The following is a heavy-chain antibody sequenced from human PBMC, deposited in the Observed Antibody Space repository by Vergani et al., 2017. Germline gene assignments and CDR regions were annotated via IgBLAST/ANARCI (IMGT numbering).Heavy chain of an antibody. CDR2: ISSSSSYI. Sequence: EVQLVESGGGLVKPGGSLRLSCAASGFTFSSYSMNWVRQAPGKGLEWVSSISSSSSYIYYADSVKGRFTISRDNAKNSLYLQMNSLRAEDTAVYYCARPDSGSYYGFYYYYMDVWGKGTTVTVSS. CDR1: GFTFSSYS. J-gene: IGHJ6*03. D-gene: IGHD1-26*01. CDR3: ARPDSGSYYGFYYYYMDV. V-gene: IGHV3-21*01.